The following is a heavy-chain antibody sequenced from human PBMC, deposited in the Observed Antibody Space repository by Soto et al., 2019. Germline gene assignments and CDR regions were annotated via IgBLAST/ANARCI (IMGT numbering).Heavy chain of an antibody. V-gene: IGHV1-69*02. CDR2: IIPILGIA. J-gene: IGHJ6*02. CDR1: GGTFSSYT. Sequence: QVQLVQSGAEVKKPGSSVKVSCKASGGTFSSYTISWVRQAPGQGLEWMGRIIPILGIANYAQKFQGRVTITADKSTSTAYMELSSLRSEDTAVYYCARVDGSGSYYYYYYGMDVWGQGTTVTVSS. D-gene: IGHD3-10*01. CDR3: ARVDGSGSYYYYYYGMDV.